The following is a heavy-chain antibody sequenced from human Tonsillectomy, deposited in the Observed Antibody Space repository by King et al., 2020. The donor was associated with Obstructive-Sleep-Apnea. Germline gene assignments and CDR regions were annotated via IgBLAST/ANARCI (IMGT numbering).Heavy chain of an antibody. CDR2: IYWDDDK. J-gene: IGHJ4*02. CDR3: AHRRGWTYYFDY. Sequence: QVTLKESGPTLVKPTQTLTLTCTFSGFSLSTSGVGVGWIRQPPGKALEWLALIYWDDDKLYSPSLKSRLTITKDTSKNQVALTMTNMDPVDTATYYCAHRRGWTYYFDYWGQGTLVTVSS. V-gene: IGHV2-5*02. D-gene: IGHD3/OR15-3a*01. CDR1: GFSLSTSGVG.